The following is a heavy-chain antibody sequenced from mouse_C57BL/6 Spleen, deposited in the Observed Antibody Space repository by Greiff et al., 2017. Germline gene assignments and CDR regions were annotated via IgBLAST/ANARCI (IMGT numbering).Heavy chain of an antibody. CDR3: ARDRAVPFDY. CDR1: GYSITSGYY. D-gene: IGHD3-1*01. Sequence: EVKVEESGPGLVKPSQSLSLTCSVTGYSITSGYYWNWIRQFPGNKLEWMGYISYDGSNNYNPSLKNRISITRDTSKNQFFLKLNSVTTEDTATYYCARDRAVPFDYWGQGTTLTVSS. CDR2: ISYDGSN. J-gene: IGHJ2*01. V-gene: IGHV3-6*01.